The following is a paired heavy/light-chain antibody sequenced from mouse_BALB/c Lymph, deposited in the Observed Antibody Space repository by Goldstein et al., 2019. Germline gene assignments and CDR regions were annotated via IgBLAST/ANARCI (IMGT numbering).Light chain of an antibody. J-gene: IGKJ1*01. CDR3: HQWSSYPWT. V-gene: IGKV4-80*01. CDR1: SSVSY. Sequence: QIVLTQSPAIMSASLGEEITLTCSASSSVSYIHWYQQKSGTSPKVLIYSTSNLASGVPSRFSGSGSGTFYSLTIRSVEAEDAADYFCHQWSSYPWTFGGGTKLEIK. CDR2: STS.
Heavy chain of an antibody. Sequence: QVTLKESGPGILQPSQTLSLTCSFSGFSLSTSGMGVSWIRQPSGKGLEWLTHIYWDDDRRYNPSLKSRLTISKDTSRNQVFLKITNVDTADTATYYCALKMSDSNYYSMDYWGQGTSVTVSS. J-gene: IGHJ4*01. CDR3: ALKMSDSNYYSMDY. CDR2: IYWDDDR. V-gene: IGHV8-12*01. D-gene: IGHD2-4*01. CDR1: GFSLSTSGMG.